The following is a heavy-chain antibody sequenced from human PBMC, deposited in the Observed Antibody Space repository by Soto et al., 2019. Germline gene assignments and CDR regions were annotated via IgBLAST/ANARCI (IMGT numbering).Heavy chain of an antibody. Sequence: QVQLVESGGGVVQPGRSLRLSCVASGFTFSSYAMHWVRQAPGKGLEWVAVISHDGSKKYYGDSVKGRFTISRDNSKNKMYLQMNRLRAEETAVYYCAKTCGECRGGRCYYYYGMDVWGQGNTVTVSS. D-gene: IGHD2-15*01. V-gene: IGHV3-30*18. CDR2: ISHDGSKK. CDR3: AKTCGECRGGRCYYYYGMDV. J-gene: IGHJ6*02. CDR1: GFTFSSYA.